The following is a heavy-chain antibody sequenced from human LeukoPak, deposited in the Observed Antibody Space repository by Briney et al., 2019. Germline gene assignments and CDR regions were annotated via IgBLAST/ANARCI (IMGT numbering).Heavy chain of an antibody. CDR2: IKQDGSEK. CDR3: ARDRYDYVWGSYHHDAFDI. J-gene: IGHJ3*02. D-gene: IGHD3-16*02. Sequence: GGSLRLSCAASGFTFSRYWMSWVRQSPGKGPEWVANIKQDGSEKYYVESVKGRFTISRDNAKNSLYLQMNYLRDEDTAVYYCARDRYDYVWGSYHHDAFDIWGQGTMVTVSS. CDR1: GFTFSRYW. V-gene: IGHV3-7*01.